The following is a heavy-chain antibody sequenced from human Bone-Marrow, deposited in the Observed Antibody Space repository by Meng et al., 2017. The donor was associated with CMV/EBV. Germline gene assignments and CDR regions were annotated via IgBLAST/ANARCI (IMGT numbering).Heavy chain of an antibody. D-gene: IGHD2-8*01. CDR1: GFTFSSYA. V-gene: IGHV3-30*04. J-gene: IGHJ4*02. Sequence: GGSLRLSCAASGFTFSSYAIHWVRQAPGKGLEWVALISYDGSNKYYADSVKGRFTISRDNSKNTLYLQMNSLRAEDTAVYYCARDRRLMKSDLDYWGQGTLVTVSS. CDR2: ISYDGSNK. CDR3: ARDRRLMKSDLDY.